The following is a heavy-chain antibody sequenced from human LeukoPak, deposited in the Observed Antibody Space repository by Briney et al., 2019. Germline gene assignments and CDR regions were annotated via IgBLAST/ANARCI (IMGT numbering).Heavy chain of an antibody. Sequence: SVKVSCKAAGPTFSSYTISWVRQAPGQGLEWMGRIIPILGIANYAQKFQGRVTITADKSTSTAYMELSSLRSEDTAVYYCARDQNPHIAVAGRSHFDYWGQGTLVTVSS. D-gene: IGHD6-19*01. CDR2: IIPILGIA. CDR3: ARDQNPHIAVAGRSHFDY. V-gene: IGHV1-69*04. CDR1: GPTFSSYT. J-gene: IGHJ4*02.